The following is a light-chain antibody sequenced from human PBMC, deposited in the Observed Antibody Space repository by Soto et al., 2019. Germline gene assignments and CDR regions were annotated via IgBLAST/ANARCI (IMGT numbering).Light chain of an antibody. Sequence: QSVLTQAPSASASLGASVKLTCTLSSGHSSYAIAWHQQHPKKGPRFLMKVDSDGSHNKGDGIPDRFSGSSSGTERYLTISILQSEDEADYYCQTWGTGVWVFGGGTKLTVL. CDR3: QTWGTGVWV. J-gene: IGLJ3*02. CDR1: SGHSSYA. V-gene: IGLV4-69*01. CDR2: VDSDGSH.